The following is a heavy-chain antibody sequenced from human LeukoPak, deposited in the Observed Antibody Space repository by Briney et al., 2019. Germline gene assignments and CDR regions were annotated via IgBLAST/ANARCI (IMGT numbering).Heavy chain of an antibody. CDR2: ISHTGST. CDR3: TRSAGWWSLDY. CDR1: GDSISNSFW. D-gene: IGHD2-8*02. Sequence: SETLSLTCTVSGDSISNSFWWSCGRPPPGRGLDWIGEISHTGSTKYNPSLKNRVTISRDSSKNQFSLKLNSVTAADTATYYCTRSAGWWSLDYWGQGALVTVSS. V-gene: IGHV4-4*02. J-gene: IGHJ4*02.